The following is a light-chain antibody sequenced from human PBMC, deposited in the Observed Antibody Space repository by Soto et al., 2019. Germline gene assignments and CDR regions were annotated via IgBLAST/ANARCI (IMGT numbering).Light chain of an antibody. V-gene: IGKV3-11*01. CDR1: QSVSSN. CDR2: DAS. J-gene: IGKJ4*01. Sequence: EIVMTQSPATLSVSPGERATLSCRASQSVSSNLAWYQQKPGQAPRLLIYDASTRATGIPARFSGSGSGTDFTLTISSLEPEDFAVYYCQQRSNWLTFAGGTKVDIK. CDR3: QQRSNWLT.